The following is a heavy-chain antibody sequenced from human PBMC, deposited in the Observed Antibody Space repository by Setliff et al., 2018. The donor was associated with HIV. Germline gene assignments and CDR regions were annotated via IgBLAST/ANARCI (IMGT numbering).Heavy chain of an antibody. CDR3: ARDRIWNYVRGYYYYVYMDV. V-gene: IGHV1-69*13. D-gene: IGHD1-7*01. CDR2: ILPIFGAT. J-gene: IGHJ6*03. CDR1: GDNFNNVA. Sequence: SVKVSCKASGDNFNNVAFNWVRQAPGQGLEWMGGILPIFGATDYAQKFQGRLTLTAVQSENSVYMELSSLRSDDTAVYYCARDRIWNYVRGYYYYVYMDVWGKGTTVTVSS.